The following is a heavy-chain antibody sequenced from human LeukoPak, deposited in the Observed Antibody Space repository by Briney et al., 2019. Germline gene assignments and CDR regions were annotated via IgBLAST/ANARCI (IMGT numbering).Heavy chain of an antibody. CDR2: ISGSGGST. V-gene: IGHV3-23*01. CDR3: AIGIIGSGTYYNA. D-gene: IGHD3-10*01. Sequence: PGGSLRLSCAASGSTFSSYAMSWVRQAPGKGLEWVSAISGSGGSTYYADSVKGRFTISRDNSKNTLYLQMNSLRAEDTAVYYCAIGIIGSGTYYNAWGQGTLVTVSS. CDR1: GSTFSSYA. J-gene: IGHJ5*02.